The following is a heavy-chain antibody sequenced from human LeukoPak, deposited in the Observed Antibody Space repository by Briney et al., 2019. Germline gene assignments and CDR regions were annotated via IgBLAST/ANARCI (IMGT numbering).Heavy chain of an antibody. D-gene: IGHD5-18*01. CDR1: GFTFSSYV. CDR3: AKHEGYSYGLEYFDY. V-gene: IGHV3-23*01. CDR2: ISGGGDST. Sequence: GGSLRLSCAASGFTFSSYVMSWVRQAPGKGLEWVSAISGGGDSTYYADSVQGRFTIPRDNSKNTLYLQMNSLRAEDTAVYYCAKHEGYSYGLEYFDYWGQGPLVTVSS. J-gene: IGHJ4*02.